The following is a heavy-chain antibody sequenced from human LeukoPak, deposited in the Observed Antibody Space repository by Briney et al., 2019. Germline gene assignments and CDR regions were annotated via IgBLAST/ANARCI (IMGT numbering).Heavy chain of an antibody. CDR1: GFTFSSYA. V-gene: IGHV3-23*01. CDR2: ISGSGGST. D-gene: IGHD3-22*01. J-gene: IGHJ3*02. Sequence: GGSLRLSCAASGFTFSSYAMSWVRQAPGKGLEWVSAISGSGGSTYYADSVKGRFTISRDNSKNTLYLQMNSLRAEDTAVYYCANAIVEVIQSDAFDIWGQGTMVTVSS. CDR3: ANAIVEVIQSDAFDI.